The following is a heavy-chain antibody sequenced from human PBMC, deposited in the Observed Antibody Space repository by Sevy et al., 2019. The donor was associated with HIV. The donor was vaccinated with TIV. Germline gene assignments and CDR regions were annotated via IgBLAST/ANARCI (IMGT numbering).Heavy chain of an antibody. CDR1: GFTVSTKY. CDR3: ARGKLDYGDYYYFDY. Sequence: GGSLRLSCAASGFTVSTKYMSWVRRAPGKGLEWVSVIYSAHSTYYTDSVKGRFTISRDNSKNTLYLQMNSLRAEDTAVYYCARGKLDYGDYYYFDYWGQGTLVTVSS. D-gene: IGHD4-17*01. J-gene: IGHJ4*02. V-gene: IGHV3-53*01. CDR2: IYSAHST.